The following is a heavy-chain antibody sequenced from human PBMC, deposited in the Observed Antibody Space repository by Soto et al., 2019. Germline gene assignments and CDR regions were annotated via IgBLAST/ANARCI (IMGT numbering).Heavy chain of an antibody. CDR3: AREGYRSSWFDP. CDR1: GFTFSDYY. D-gene: IGHD5-18*01. Sequence: GGSLRLSCAASGFTFSDYYMSWIRQAPGKGLEWVSYISSSSSYTNYADSVKGRFTISRDNAKNSLYLQMNSLRAEDTAVYYCAREGYRSSWFDPWGQGTLVTVSS. V-gene: IGHV3-11*06. CDR2: ISSSSSYT. J-gene: IGHJ5*02.